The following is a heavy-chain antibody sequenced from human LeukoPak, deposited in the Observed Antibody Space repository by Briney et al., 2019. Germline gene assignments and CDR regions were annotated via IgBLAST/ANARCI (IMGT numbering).Heavy chain of an antibody. CDR1: GFTFTNYE. Sequence: PGGSLRLSCLASGFTFTNYEMNWVRLSPGKGLEWVSSITGSGPYMLYADSVKHRFTISRDNTKNLLYLEMNSLRAEDTAMYFCVRDVGAVRGEVYFDYWGQGTLVTVSS. CDR2: ITGSGPYM. J-gene: IGHJ4*02. V-gene: IGHV3-21*06. CDR3: VRDVGAVRGEVYFDY. D-gene: IGHD3-10*01.